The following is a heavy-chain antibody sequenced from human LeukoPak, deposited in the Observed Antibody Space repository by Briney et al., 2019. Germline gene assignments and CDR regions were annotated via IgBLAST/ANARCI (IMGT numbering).Heavy chain of an antibody. J-gene: IGHJ4*02. Sequence: GGTLRLSCAASGFIFSNHGMSWVRQAPGKGLEWVSVIYSGGSTYYADSVKGRFTISRDNSKNTMYLQMNSLRAEDTAVYYCASSRSGWLQYNYWGQGTLVTVSS. V-gene: IGHV3-66*01. CDR1: GFIFSNHG. D-gene: IGHD5-24*01. CDR3: ASSRSGWLQYNY. CDR2: IYSGGST.